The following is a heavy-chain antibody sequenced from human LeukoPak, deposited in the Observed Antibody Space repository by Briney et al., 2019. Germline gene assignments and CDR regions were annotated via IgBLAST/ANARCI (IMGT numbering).Heavy chain of an antibody. Sequence: GGSLKLSCAASGFNVAAYATYWVRQPPGKSLEWVSHISGDSDNKYSAASVKGRFTISRDNSKNSLFLQMNSLTTEDTAFYYCAIAYESGSFYRAFAYWGEGALVTVSS. D-gene: IGHD3-10*01. CDR3: AIAYESGSFYRAFAY. V-gene: IGHV3-43*02. CDR1: GFNVAAYA. CDR2: ISGDSDNK. J-gene: IGHJ4*02.